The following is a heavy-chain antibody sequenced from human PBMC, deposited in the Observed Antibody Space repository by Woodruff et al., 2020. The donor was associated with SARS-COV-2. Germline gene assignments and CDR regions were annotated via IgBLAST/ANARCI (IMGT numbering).Heavy chain of an antibody. CDR3: ARRGRDGYNVQSLMDV. D-gene: IGHD5-12*01. Sequence: KGLEWIGSIYYSGSTYYNPSLKSRVTISVDTSKNQFSLKLSSVTAADTAVYYCARRGRDGYNVQSLMDVWGKGTTVTVSS. V-gene: IGHV4-39*01. CDR2: IYYSGST. J-gene: IGHJ6*03.